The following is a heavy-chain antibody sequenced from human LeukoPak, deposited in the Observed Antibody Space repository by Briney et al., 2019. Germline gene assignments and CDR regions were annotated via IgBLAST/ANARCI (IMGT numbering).Heavy chain of an antibody. Sequence: ASVKVSCKASGYTFTSYDINWVRQAPGQGLEWMGWINTYNGNTKYAQKLQGRVTMTTDTSASTAYMEVRSLRSDDTAVYYCARDLVHHRLLATNYNWFDPWGQGTLVTVSS. D-gene: IGHD2-8*01. CDR2: INTYNGNT. J-gene: IGHJ5*02. CDR3: ARDLVHHRLLATNYNWFDP. CDR1: GYTFTSYD. V-gene: IGHV1-18*01.